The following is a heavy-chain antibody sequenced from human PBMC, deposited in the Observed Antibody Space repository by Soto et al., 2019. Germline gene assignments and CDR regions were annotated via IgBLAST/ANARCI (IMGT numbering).Heavy chain of an antibody. D-gene: IGHD2-2*03. J-gene: IGHJ6*03. CDR2: ISGSGGST. CDR3: AAVGIVVVPAYRTSDYYMDV. V-gene: IGHV3-23*01. CDR1: GFTFSSYA. Sequence: GGSLRLSCAASGFTFSSYAMSWVRQAPGKGLEWVSAISGSGGSTYYADSVKGRFTISRDNSKNTLYLQMNSLRAEDTAVYYCAAVGIVVVPAYRTSDYYMDVWGKGTTVTVSS.